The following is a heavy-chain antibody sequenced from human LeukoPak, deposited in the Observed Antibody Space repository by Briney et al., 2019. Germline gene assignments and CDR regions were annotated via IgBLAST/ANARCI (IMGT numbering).Heavy chain of an antibody. CDR3: ARELRAGYCTNGVCHTPFDY. Sequence: PGGSLRLSCAASGFTFSTYSMNWVRQAPGKGLEWVSSISSSSSYKYYADSVKGRFTISRDNAKNSLYLQMNSLRAEDTAIYYCARELRAGYCTNGVCHTPFDYWGQGIVVTVSS. V-gene: IGHV3-21*01. CDR2: ISSSSSYK. D-gene: IGHD2-8*01. J-gene: IGHJ4*02. CDR1: GFTFSTYS.